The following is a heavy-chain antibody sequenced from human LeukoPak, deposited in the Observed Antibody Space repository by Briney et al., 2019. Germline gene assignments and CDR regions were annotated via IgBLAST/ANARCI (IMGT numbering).Heavy chain of an antibody. CDR1: GYIFTAYY. CDR3: ARDLSGGALGAFDI. V-gene: IGHV1-2*02. Sequence: ASVKVSCKASGYIFTAYYIHWLRQAPGQGLEWMGWINPNSGGTSFALNFQGRVTLTRDTSISTVYMELSRPRSDDTAVYYCARDLSGGALGAFDIWGQGTMVTVSS. CDR2: INPNSGGT. D-gene: IGHD2-15*01. J-gene: IGHJ3*02.